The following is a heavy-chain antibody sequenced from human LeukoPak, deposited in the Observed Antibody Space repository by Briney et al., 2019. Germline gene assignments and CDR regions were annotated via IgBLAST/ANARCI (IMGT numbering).Heavy chain of an antibody. CDR3: AREGLRLGELSAYYFDY. J-gene: IGHJ4*02. CDR2: IKQGGSDK. Sequence: PGGSLRLSCAASGFTFTKYWMTWVRQAPGKGLEWVGNIKQGGSDKNYMDSVKGRFTISRDNTKNSVYLQMNSLRAEDTAVYYCAREGLRLGELSAYYFDYWGQGTLVTVSS. CDR1: GFTFTKYW. D-gene: IGHD3-16*02. V-gene: IGHV3-7*03.